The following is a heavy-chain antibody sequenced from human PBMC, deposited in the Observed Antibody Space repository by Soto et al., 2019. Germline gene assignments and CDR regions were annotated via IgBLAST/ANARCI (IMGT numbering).Heavy chain of an antibody. CDR1: GYSFTNND. Sequence: ASGKVCCEASGYSFTNNDVSWVRQATGQGLEWMGWMNPGSGDTGYAQKFQGRVTMTRDISIATAYMELSSLRSDDTAIYYCARMETFGSLNWFDPWGQATLVPVSS. D-gene: IGHD3-16*01. J-gene: IGHJ5*02. CDR3: ARMETFGSLNWFDP. V-gene: IGHV1-8*01. CDR2: MNPGSGDT.